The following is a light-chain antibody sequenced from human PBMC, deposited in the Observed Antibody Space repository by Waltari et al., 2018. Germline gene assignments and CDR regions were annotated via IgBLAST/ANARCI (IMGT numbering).Light chain of an antibody. J-gene: IGKJ1*01. CDR2: KAS. Sequence: DIQMTSSPSTLSASVGDRVTITCRASQTINNWLAWYQQKPGKAPKLLIYKASSLESGVPSRFSGSGSGTEFTLTISSLQPDDFATYYCQQYNSYWTFGQGTKVEIK. CDR3: QQYNSYWT. CDR1: QTINNW. V-gene: IGKV1-5*03.